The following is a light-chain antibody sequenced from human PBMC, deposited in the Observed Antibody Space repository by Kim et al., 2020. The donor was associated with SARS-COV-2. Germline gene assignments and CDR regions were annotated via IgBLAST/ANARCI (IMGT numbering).Light chain of an antibody. V-gene: IGLV3-1*01. J-gene: IGLJ2*01. CDR2: QDN. Sequence: SYELTQPPSVSVSPGQTASITCPGDKLGDKYACWYQQKPGQSPVLVIYQDNKRPSGIPARFSGSNSGNTATLTIRGTQAMDEADYYCQAWESSTAVFGGG. CDR3: QAWESSTAV. CDR1: KLGDKY.